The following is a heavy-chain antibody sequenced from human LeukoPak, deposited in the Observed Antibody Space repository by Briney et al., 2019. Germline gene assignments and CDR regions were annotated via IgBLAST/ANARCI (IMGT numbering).Heavy chain of an antibody. D-gene: IGHD6-19*01. CDR3: AKTSSGHHYRYFDL. J-gene: IGHJ2*01. CDR2: ISYDGSNK. CDR1: GFTFSSYG. V-gene: IGHV3-30*18. Sequence: PGGSLRLSCAASGFTFSSYGMHWVRQAPGKGLEWVAVISYDGSNKYYADSVKGRFTISRDNSKNTLYLQMNSLRAEDTAVYYCAKTSSGHHYRYFDLWGRGTLVTVSS.